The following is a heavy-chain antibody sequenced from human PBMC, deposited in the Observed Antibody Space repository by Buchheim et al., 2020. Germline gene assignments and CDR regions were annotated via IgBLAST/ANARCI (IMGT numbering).Heavy chain of an antibody. CDR1: GGSISSSSYY. D-gene: IGHD4-17*01. CDR2: IYYSGST. CDR3: ATQTTVSSHWYFDL. Sequence: QLQLQESGPGLVKPSETLSITCTVSGGSISSSSYYWGWIRQPPGKGLEWIGSIYYSGSTYYNPSLKSRVTISVDTSKNQFSLKLSSVTAADTAVYYCATQTTVSSHWYFDLWGRGTL. J-gene: IGHJ2*01. V-gene: IGHV4-39*01.